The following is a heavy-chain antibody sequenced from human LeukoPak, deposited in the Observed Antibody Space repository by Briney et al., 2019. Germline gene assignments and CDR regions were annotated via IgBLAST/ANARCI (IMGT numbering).Heavy chain of an antibody. CDR2: ISGSGGST. J-gene: IGHJ4*02. CDR3: AKDQNYFGSGSPVY. V-gene: IGHV3-23*01. D-gene: IGHD3-10*01. Sequence: PGGSLRLSCAASGFTFSSYAMSWVRQAPGKGLEWVSAISGSGGSTYYADSVKGRFTISRDNSENTLYLQMNSLRAEDTAVYYCAKDQNYFGSGSPVYWGQGTLVTVSS. CDR1: GFTFSSYA.